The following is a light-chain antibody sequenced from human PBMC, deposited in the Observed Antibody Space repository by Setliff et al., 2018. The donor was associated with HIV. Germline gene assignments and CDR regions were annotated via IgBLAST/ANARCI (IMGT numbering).Light chain of an antibody. J-gene: IGLJ1*01. CDR1: SSDVGGYNY. CDR3: SSYTSSITYV. V-gene: IGLV2-14*01. CDR2: EVS. Sequence: ALTQPASVSESPGQSITISCTGTSSDVGGYNYVSWYQQHPGKAPKLMIYEVSNRPSGVSNRFSGSKSGNTASLTIPGLQAEDEADYYCSSYTSSITYVFGTGTKVTVL.